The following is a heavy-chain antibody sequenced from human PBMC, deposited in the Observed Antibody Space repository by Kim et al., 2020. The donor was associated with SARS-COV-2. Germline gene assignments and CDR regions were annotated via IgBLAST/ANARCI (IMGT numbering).Heavy chain of an antibody. J-gene: IGHJ4*02. CDR1: GYSFTSYW. Sequence: GESLKISCKGSGYSFTSYWIGWVRQMPGKGLEWMEIIYPGDSDTTYSPSFQGQVTISADKSISTAYLQWSSLKASDTAMYYCARRSPETSFYFDFWGQGTLVTVSS. CDR3: ARRSPETSFYFDF. V-gene: IGHV5-51*01. CDR2: IYPGDSDT.